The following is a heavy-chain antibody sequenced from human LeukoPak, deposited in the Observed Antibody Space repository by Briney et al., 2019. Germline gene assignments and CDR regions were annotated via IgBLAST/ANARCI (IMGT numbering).Heavy chain of an antibody. CDR2: ISSSGSNI. CDR1: GFTFSSYE. V-gene: IGHV3-48*03. CDR3: ARDIKGQYQDAFDI. J-gene: IGHJ3*02. Sequence: GGSLRLSCAASGFTFSSYEMNWVRQAPGKGLEWVSYISSSGSNIKYADSVKGRFTISRGNAKNSVYLQMNSLRAEDTAVYYCARDIKGQYQDAFDIWGEGTMVTVSS. D-gene: IGHD2-2*01.